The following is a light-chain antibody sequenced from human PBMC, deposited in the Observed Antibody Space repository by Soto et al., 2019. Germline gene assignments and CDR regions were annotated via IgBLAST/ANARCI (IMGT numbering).Light chain of an antibody. CDR2: GAS. J-gene: IGKJ1*01. CDR3: QQYNNWPPDRT. Sequence: EIVMTQSPATLSVSPGERATLSCRARQSVGSNLAWYQLKPGQAPRLLIYGASTRATGIPARFSGSGSGTDFTLTISSLQSEDFAIYFCQQYNNWPPDRTFGQGTKVEIK. CDR1: QSVGSN. V-gene: IGKV3-15*01.